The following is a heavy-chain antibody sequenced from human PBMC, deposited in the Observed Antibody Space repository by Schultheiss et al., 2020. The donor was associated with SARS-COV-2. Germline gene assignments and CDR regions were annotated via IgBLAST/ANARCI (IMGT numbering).Heavy chain of an antibody. CDR3: ARDPSIAARPGWFDP. CDR2: ISYDGSNK. J-gene: IGHJ5*02. V-gene: IGHV3-30-3*01. Sequence: GGSLRLSCAASGFAFSDSTVHWVRQAPGKGLEWVAVISYDGSNKYYADSVKGRFTISRDNSKNTLYLQMNSLRAEDTAVYYCARDPSIAARPGWFDPWGQGTLVTVSS. CDR1: GFAFSDST. D-gene: IGHD6-6*01.